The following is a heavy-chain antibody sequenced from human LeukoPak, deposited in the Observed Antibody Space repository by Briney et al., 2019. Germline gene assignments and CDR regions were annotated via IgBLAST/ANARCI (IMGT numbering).Heavy chain of an antibody. V-gene: IGHV3-30*18. CDR1: GFTFSSYG. CDR3: TKRRPSGSVTVDEY. CDR2: ISYDGSNK. Sequence: PGGSLRLSCAASGFTFSSYGMHWVRQAPGKGLEWVAVISYDGSNKYYADSVKGRFTISRDNSKNTLYLQMHSLRADDTALYYCTKRRPSGSVTVDEYWGQGALVTVSS. J-gene: IGHJ4*02. D-gene: IGHD2-21*02.